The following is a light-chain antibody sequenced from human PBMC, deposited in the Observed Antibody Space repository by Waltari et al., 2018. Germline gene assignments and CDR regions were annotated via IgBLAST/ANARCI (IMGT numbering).Light chain of an antibody. CDR2: GAS. CDR1: QSGSSN. Sequence: IVMTQSPATLSVSPGERATLSCRASQSGSSNLAWYQQKPGQAPRLLIFGASTRATGLPARFSGSGSGTEFTLTISSLQSEDFAVYYCQQYSEWPRTFGQGTKLEI. V-gene: IGKV3-15*01. CDR3: QQYSEWPRT. J-gene: IGKJ2*01.